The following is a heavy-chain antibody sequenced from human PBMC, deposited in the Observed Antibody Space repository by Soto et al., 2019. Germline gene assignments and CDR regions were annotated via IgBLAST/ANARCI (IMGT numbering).Heavy chain of an antibody. CDR2: IYYSGST. V-gene: IGHV4-39*01. CDR1: GGSISSSSYY. Sequence: KPSETLSLTCTVSGGSISSSSYYWGWIRQPPGKGLEWIGSIYYSGSTYYNPSLKSRVTISVDTSKNQFSLKLSSVTAADTAVYYCARHFGKAVTTFINYWGQGTLVTVSS. D-gene: IGHD4-17*01. CDR3: ARHFGKAVTTFINY. J-gene: IGHJ4*02.